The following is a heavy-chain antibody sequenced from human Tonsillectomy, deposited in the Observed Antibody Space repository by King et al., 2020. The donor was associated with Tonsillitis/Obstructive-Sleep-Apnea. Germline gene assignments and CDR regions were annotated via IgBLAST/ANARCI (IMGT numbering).Heavy chain of an antibody. J-gene: IGHJ4*02. Sequence: QLQESGPGLVKPSETLSLTCTVSGGSISSSSYYWGWIRQPPGKGLEWIGTIYYSGSTYYNPSLKSRVTLSVDTSKNQFSLKLSSVTAADTAVYYCARETINGAAAGTFDYWGQGTLVTVSS. D-gene: IGHD6-13*01. CDR1: GGSISSSSYY. V-gene: IGHV4-39*02. CDR2: IYYSGST. CDR3: ARETINGAAAGTFDY.